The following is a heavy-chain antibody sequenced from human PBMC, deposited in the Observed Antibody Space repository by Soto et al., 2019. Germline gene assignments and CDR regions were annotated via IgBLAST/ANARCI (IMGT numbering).Heavy chain of an antibody. CDR3: ARSYYDIMTGMYYFDY. V-gene: IGHV2-70*01. Sequence: SGPTLVNPTQTLTLTCTFSGFSLSTSGVGVGWIRQPPGKALEWLALIYWNDDKYYNTSLRPRLTISKDTSKREVVLTMTNTDPVDTATYYCARSYYDIMTGMYYFDYWGQGNLVTVSS. J-gene: IGHJ4*02. CDR1: GFSLSTSGVG. D-gene: IGHD3-9*01. CDR2: IYWNDDK.